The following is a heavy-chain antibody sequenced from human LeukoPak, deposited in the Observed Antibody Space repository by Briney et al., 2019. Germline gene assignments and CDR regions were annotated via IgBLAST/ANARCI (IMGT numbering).Heavy chain of an antibody. Sequence: PSETLSLTCTVSGGSVSSGSYYWSWIRQPPGKGLEWIGYIYYSGSTNYNPSLKSRVTISVDTSKYQFSLKLSSVTAADTAVYYCARGGVAGTYYYYYYGMDVWGKGTTVTVSS. D-gene: IGHD6-19*01. CDR3: ARGGVAGTYYYYYYGMDV. CDR2: IYYSGST. CDR1: GGSVSSGSYY. J-gene: IGHJ6*04. V-gene: IGHV4-61*01.